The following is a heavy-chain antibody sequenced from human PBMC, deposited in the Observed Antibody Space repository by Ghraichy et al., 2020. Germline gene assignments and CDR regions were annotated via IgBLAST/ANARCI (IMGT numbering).Heavy chain of an antibody. CDR3: ARSIAVAGEGGSFDY. CDR2: INPNSGGT. D-gene: IGHD6-19*01. Sequence: ASVKVSCKASGYTFTGYYMHWVRQAPGQGLEWMGWINPNSGGTNYAQKFQGRVTMTRDTSISTAYMELSRLRSDDTAVYYCARSIAVAGEGGSFDYWGQGTLVTVSS. V-gene: IGHV1-2*02. J-gene: IGHJ4*02. CDR1: GYTFTGYY.